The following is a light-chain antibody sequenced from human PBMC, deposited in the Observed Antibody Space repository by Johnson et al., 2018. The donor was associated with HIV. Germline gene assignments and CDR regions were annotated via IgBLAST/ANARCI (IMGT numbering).Light chain of an antibody. J-gene: IGLJ1*01. CDR3: GTWDSSLRALS. V-gene: IGLV1-51*01. CDR1: SSNIGNNY. CDR2: DNN. Sequence: QSVLTQPPSVSAAPGQKVTISCSGSSSNIGNNYVSWYQQLPGTAPKLLIYDNNKRPPGIPDRFSGSKSGQSATLGIPGLQTGEEAYYYCGTWDSSLRALSFGTGTNVTVL.